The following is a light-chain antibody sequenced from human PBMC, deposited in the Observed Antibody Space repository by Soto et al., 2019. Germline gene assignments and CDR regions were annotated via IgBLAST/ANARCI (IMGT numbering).Light chain of an antibody. J-gene: IGKJ1*01. CDR2: GAS. Sequence: DIVLMQSPGTLSLSPGERATLSCRASQTVSSSYLAWYQQKPGQAPRLLIYGASTRAAGIPDRFSGSGSGTDFTLTISRLEPEDFAVYYCQQYGDSPLTFGQGTKVDIK. CDR1: QTVSSSY. V-gene: IGKV3-20*01. CDR3: QQYGDSPLT.